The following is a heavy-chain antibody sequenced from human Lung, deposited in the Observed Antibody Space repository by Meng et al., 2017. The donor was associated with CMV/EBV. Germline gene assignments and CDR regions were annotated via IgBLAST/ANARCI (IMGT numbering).Heavy chain of an antibody. Sequence: SVXVSCKASGYTFIGYYMHWVRQAPGQGLEWMGWIHPYTGDTNYAQKFQGRVIMTRDMSINTVYMELSSLRSEDTAVYYCARFRVGGYSTDYWGQERWSPSPQ. CDR3: ARFRVGGYSTDY. CDR1: GYTFIGYY. V-gene: IGHV1-2*02. CDR2: IHPYTGDT. J-gene: IGHJ4*01. D-gene: IGHD3-22*01.